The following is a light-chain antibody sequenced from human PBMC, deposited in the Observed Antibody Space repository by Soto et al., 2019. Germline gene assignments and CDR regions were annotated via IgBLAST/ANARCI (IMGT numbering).Light chain of an antibody. CDR2: SSS. Sequence: QAVVTQEPSLTVSPGGTVTLTCASSTGAVTGGYYPNWFQRKPGQAPRPLIYSSSNKHSWTPARFSGSLLGGKAALTLSGVQPEDEAEYYCPLYYGGAQLIFGGGTKVTVL. V-gene: IGLV7-43*01. J-gene: IGLJ2*01. CDR3: PLYYGGAQLI. CDR1: TGAVTGGYY.